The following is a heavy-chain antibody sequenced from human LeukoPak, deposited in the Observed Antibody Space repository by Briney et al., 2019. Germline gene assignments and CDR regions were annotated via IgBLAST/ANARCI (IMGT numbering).Heavy chain of an antibody. Sequence: SETLSLTCAVYGGSFSGCYWSWIRQPPGKGLEWIGEINHSGSTNYNPSLKSRVTISVDTSKNQFSLKLSSVTAADTAVYYCARAEVGDTATRTFDYWGQGTLVTVSS. CDR1: GGSFSGCY. CDR3: ARAEVGDTATRTFDY. CDR2: INHSGST. J-gene: IGHJ4*02. V-gene: IGHV4-34*01. D-gene: IGHD5-18*01.